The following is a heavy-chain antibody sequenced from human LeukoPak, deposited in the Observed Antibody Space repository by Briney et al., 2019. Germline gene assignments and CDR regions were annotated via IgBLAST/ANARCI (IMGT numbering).Heavy chain of an antibody. J-gene: IGHJ5*02. Sequence: SETLSLTCTVSSYSISSGYYWGWIRQPPGKGLEWSGSFYHSGSTYYNPSLKSPVTISVDTSKNQFSLRLSSVTAADTAVYYCARVPHGETIFGVVLYWFDPWGQGTLVTVSS. V-gene: IGHV4-38-2*02. CDR3: ARVPHGETIFGVVLYWFDP. D-gene: IGHD3-3*01. CDR1: SYSISSGYY. CDR2: FYHSGST.